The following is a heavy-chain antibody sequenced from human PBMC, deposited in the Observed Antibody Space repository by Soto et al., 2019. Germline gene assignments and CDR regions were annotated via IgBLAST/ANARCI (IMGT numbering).Heavy chain of an antibody. D-gene: IGHD2-21*02. J-gene: IGHJ3*02. V-gene: IGHV1-69*12. CDR2: IIPFFGTS. Sequence: QVHLVQSGAEVKKPGSSVKVSCKASGGNFRSESINGVRQAPGQGLEWMGGIIPFFGTSDYAQKFQGRLTITADESTTTAYMELRSLRSQDTAVYYCARGNAFGGNSDAYDIWGQGKMVIVSS. CDR1: GGNFRSES. CDR3: ARGNAFGGNSDAYDI.